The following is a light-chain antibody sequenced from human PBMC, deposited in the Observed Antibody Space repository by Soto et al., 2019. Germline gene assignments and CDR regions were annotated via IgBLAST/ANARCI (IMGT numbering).Light chain of an antibody. J-gene: IGLJ1*01. CDR2: EVT. V-gene: IGLV2-14*01. Sequence: QSALTQPASVSGSPGQSITISCTGTSSDVGAYNYVSWYQHHPGKVPKLLIYEVTNRPSGVSDRFSGSKSGNTASLTISGLQAEGEADYYCSSKRDSSTLFVFGTGTKVTVL. CDR3: SSKRDSSTLFV. CDR1: SSDVGAYNY.